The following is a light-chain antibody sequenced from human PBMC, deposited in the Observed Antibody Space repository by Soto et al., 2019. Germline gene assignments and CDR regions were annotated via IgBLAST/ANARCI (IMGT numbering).Light chain of an antibody. Sequence: EVVMTQSPATLSVSPGERATLSCRARQSVSSNLAWYQQKPGQAPRRLIYGASTRATGIPARFSDSGSGTEFPLTISRLQSEDFAVYYCQRYNTWPPMITFGQGTRLEIK. V-gene: IGKV3-15*01. CDR3: QRYNTWPPMIT. J-gene: IGKJ5*01. CDR1: QSVSSN. CDR2: GAS.